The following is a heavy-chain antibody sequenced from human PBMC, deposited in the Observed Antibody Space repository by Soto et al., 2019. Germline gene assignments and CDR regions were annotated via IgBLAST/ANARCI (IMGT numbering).Heavy chain of an antibody. Sequence: PWETLSLTCSVSGGSVRTGSCHWSWIRQPPGKGLEWIGFIPNNGSPDYNPSLKSRVVVSIDRSKNQFSLKVNSVTAADTAVYFCARIGWGGDSWGQGTLVTVSS. D-gene: IGHD7-27*01. CDR3: ARIGWGGDS. CDR1: GGSVRTGSCH. V-gene: IGHV4-61*01. CDR2: IPNNGSP. J-gene: IGHJ4*02.